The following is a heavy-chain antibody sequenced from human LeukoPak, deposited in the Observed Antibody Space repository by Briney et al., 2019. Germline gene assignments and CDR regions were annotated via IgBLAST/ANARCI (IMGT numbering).Heavy chain of an antibody. D-gene: IGHD3-10*01. J-gene: IGHJ4*02. CDR3: ARIRGAGDFDF. CDR2: IYYSGSA. V-gene: IGHV4-39*07. Sequence: SVTLSLTCTVSGGSIRSSSHYWGWIRQPPGKGLEWSGNIYYSGSAYYNPSLESRVTISVDTSKNQFSLKLSSVTAADTAVYYCARIRGAGDFDFWGQGTLVTVSS. CDR1: GGSIRSSSHY.